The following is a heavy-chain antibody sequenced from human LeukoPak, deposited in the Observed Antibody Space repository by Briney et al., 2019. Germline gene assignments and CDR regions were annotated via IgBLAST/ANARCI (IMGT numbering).Heavy chain of an antibody. V-gene: IGHV4-30-4*01. J-gene: IGHJ5*02. CDR2: IYNSGTT. Sequence: SQTLSLTGTVSSGSICGDDYYWSWTRQPPGKGLEWIGYIYNSGTTYYNPSLKSPVTVSIDTSKNQFSLKLSSVTAADTALYYCARAPIITNSWYWFDHWGQGTLVTVSS. CDR1: SGSICGDDYY. CDR3: ARAPIITNSWYWFDH. D-gene: IGHD5-24*01.